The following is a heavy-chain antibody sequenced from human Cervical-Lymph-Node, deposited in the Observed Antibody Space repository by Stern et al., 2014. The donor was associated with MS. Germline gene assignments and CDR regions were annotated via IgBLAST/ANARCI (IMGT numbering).Heavy chain of an antibody. V-gene: IGHV1-69*09. Sequence: VQLVQSGAEVKKPGSSVNVSCMASGGTFSSSYAITWMRQAPGQGLLWLGRIIPILGIPYYAQKFQGRVTITADTSTNTAYMGLNSLTSEDTAVYYCARGVVSNRATATLHNLFDPWGQGTLVTVSS. CDR2: IIPILGIP. D-gene: IGHD1-1*01. CDR3: ARGVVSNRATATLHNLFDP. J-gene: IGHJ5*02. CDR1: GGTFSSSYA.